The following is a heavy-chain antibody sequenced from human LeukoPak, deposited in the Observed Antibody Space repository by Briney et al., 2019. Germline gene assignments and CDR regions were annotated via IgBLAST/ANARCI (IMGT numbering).Heavy chain of an antibody. CDR1: GDSVSSGINY. V-gene: IGHV4-61*01. Sequence: SETLSLTCTVSGDSVSSGINYLGWFGQPPGKGLVWITYMSPSGTTKYNPSLKSRVTTSVDTSRTQFSLRLSSVTAADTAVYYCARGQDDRSGTFDYWGQGILVTVSS. CDR2: MSPSGTT. CDR3: ARGQDDRSGTFDY. J-gene: IGHJ4*02. D-gene: IGHD3-22*01.